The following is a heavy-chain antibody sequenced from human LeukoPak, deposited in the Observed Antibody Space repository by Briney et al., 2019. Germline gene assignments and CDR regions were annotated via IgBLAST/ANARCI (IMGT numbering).Heavy chain of an antibody. V-gene: IGHV4-38-2*02. Sequence: SETLSLTCTVSGYSITSGYNWAWIRRPPGKVLEWIGSIYHSGSAYYNPSLKSRVTISVDTSKNQFSLKLSSVTAADTAVYYCVRYCSSTTCYTRAVDYRGQGTLVTVSS. CDR1: GYSITSGYN. J-gene: IGHJ4*02. CDR3: VRYCSSTTCYTRAVDY. CDR2: IYHSGSA. D-gene: IGHD2-2*02.